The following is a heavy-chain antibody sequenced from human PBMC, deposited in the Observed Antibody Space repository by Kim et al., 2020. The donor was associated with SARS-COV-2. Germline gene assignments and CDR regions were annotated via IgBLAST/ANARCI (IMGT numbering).Heavy chain of an antibody. V-gene: IGHV4-4*07. D-gene: IGHD2-2*01. Sequence: PALKRRRTMSVETSKNQFSLKLSSVTAADTAVYYCARGSTSHYYYYGMDVWGQGTTVTVSS. CDR3: ARGSTSHYYYYGMDV. J-gene: IGHJ6*02.